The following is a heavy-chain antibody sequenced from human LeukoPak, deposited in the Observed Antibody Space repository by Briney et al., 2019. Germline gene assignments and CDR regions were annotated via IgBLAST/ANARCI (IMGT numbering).Heavy chain of an antibody. CDR2: INEDGSKK. J-gene: IGHJ4*02. V-gene: IGHV3-7*03. D-gene: IGHD3-16*01. CDR3: ASGGHLDY. CDR1: GLAFSRFW. Sequence: GGSLRLSCAASGLAFSRFWMSWVRQAPGKGMEWVANINEDGSKKNYVDTVRGRFTISRDNAKDSLYLQMNSLRAEDTAVYYCASGGHLDYWGQGTPVTVSS.